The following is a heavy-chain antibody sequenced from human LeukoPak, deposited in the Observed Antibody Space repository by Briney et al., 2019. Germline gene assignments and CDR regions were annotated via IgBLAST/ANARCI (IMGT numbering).Heavy chain of an antibody. J-gene: IGHJ5*02. CDR3: ARRYVLLWFGELVRWFDP. CDR1: GGSISSYY. V-gene: IGHV4-34*01. Sequence: SETLSLTCTVSGGSISSYYWSWIRQPPGKGLEWIGEINHSGSTNYNPSLKSRVTISVDTSKNQFSLKLSSVTAADTAVYYCARRYVLLWFGELVRWFDPWGQGTLVTVSS. CDR2: INHSGST. D-gene: IGHD3-10*01.